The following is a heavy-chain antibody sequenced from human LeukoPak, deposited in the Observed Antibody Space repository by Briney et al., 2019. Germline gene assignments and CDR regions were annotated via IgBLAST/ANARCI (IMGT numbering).Heavy chain of an antibody. V-gene: IGHV3-11*03. CDR3: VGPTCLRGGYCSTNP. Sequence: GGSLRLSCAASGFTFSSYTMSWIRQAPGKGLEWVSYISSSGDNTIHADSVKGRFTISRDNAKNSLYLQMNSLRDEDTAVYYCVGPTCLRGGYCSTNPWGQGTLVTVSS. J-gene: IGHJ5*02. CDR1: GFTFSSYT. D-gene: IGHD2-2*01. CDR2: ISSSGDNT.